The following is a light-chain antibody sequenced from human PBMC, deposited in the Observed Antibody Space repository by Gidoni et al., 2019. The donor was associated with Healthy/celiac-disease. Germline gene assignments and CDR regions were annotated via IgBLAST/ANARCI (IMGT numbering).Light chain of an antibody. V-gene: IGLV3-21*03. J-gene: IGLJ1*01. Sequence: SYVLTQPPSVSVAPGKTARITCGGNNIGSKSVHWYQQKPGQAPVLVVYDDSARPSGIPERFSGSNSGNTATLTISRVEAGDEADYYCQVLDVFGTGTKVTVL. CDR1: NIGSKS. CDR3: QVLDV. CDR2: DDS.